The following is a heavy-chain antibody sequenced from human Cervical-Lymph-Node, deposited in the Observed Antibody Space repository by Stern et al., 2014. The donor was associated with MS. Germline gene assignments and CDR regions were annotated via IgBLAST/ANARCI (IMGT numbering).Heavy chain of an antibody. Sequence: QVQLQQSGGGVVQPGRSLRLSCAASGFVFRRYALHWVRQAPGKGLAWVALISYDGRDKYYTDSVKGRFTVSRDNSNNTVDLEMNSLRLEDTAVYYCAKGGSGSYLDWGQGSLVTVSS. CDR3: AKGGSGSYLD. CDR1: GFVFRRYA. CDR2: ISYDGRDK. J-gene: IGHJ4*02. D-gene: IGHD1-26*01. V-gene: IGHV3-30*04.